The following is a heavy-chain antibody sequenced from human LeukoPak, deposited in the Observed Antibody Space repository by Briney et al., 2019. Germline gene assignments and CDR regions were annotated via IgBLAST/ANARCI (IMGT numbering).Heavy chain of an antibody. Sequence: SETLSLTCAVHGGSFSGYYWSWIRKPPGKGLEWIGEINHSGSTNYNPSLKSRVAISVDTSKNQFSLKLSSVTAADTAVYYCARAGIAALYYYYYMDVWGKGTTVTVSS. CDR3: ARAGIAALYYYYYMDV. CDR2: INHSGST. V-gene: IGHV4-34*01. CDR1: GGSFSGYY. J-gene: IGHJ6*03. D-gene: IGHD6-13*01.